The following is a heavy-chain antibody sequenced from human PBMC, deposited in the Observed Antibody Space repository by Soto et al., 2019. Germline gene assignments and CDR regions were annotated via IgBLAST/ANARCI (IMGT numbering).Heavy chain of an antibody. CDR1: GGSFSGYY. V-gene: IGHV4-34*01. D-gene: IGHD3-10*01. CDR2: INHSGST. Sequence: SETLSLTCAVYGGSFSGYYWSWIRQPPGKGLEWIGEINHSGSTNYNPSLKSRVTISVDTSKNQFSLKLSSVTAADTAVYYCARVAALYYYGSGSYYNPPYYYYYYMDVWGKGTTVTVSS. CDR3: ARVAALYYYGSGSYYNPPYYYYYYMDV. J-gene: IGHJ6*03.